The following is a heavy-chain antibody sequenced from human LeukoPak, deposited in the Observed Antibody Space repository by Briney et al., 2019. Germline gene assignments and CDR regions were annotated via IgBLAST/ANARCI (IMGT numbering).Heavy chain of an antibody. CDR1: GGSFSGYY. J-gene: IGHJ3*02. Sequence: PTETLSLACAVYGGSFSGYYWSWIRQPPGKGLEWIGEINHSGSTNSNPSLKSRVTISVDTSKTQFSLKLSSVTAADTAVYYCARGGGNCSSTSCYRSACAFDIWGQGTMVTVSS. V-gene: IGHV4-34*01. CDR2: INHSGST. CDR3: ARGGGNCSSTSCYRSACAFDI. D-gene: IGHD2-2*01.